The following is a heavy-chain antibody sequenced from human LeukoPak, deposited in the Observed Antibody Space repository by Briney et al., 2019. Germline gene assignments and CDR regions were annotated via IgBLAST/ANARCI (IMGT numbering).Heavy chain of an antibody. D-gene: IGHD6-19*01. Sequence: GASVKVSCKASGYTFTSYDINWVRQATGQGLEWMGGIIPIFGTANYAQKFQGRVTITADESTSTAYMELSSLRSEDTAVYYCARDSDSSGSLVFDYWGQGTLVTVSS. CDR1: GYTFTSYD. CDR3: ARDSDSSGSLVFDY. CDR2: IIPIFGTA. V-gene: IGHV1-69*13. J-gene: IGHJ4*02.